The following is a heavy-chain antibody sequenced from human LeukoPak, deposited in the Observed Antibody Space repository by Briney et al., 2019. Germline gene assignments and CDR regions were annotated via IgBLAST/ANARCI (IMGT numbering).Heavy chain of an antibody. J-gene: IGHJ4*02. V-gene: IGHV5-51*01. CDR1: GYTFSSYW. CDR3: ARSSYGGLVDFDY. Sequence: GESLKISCKGSGYTFSSYWIGWVRQMPGNGLEWMGIIYPGDSDPRYSPSFQGQVTISVDKSISTADLQWSSLKASDIAMYYCARSSYGGLVDFDYWGQGTLVTVSS. D-gene: IGHD4-23*01. CDR2: IYPGDSDP.